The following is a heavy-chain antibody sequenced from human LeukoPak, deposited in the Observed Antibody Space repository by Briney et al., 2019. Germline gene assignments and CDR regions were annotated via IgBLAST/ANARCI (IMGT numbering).Heavy chain of an antibody. CDR1: GFTFSSYW. CDR2: INSDGSST. D-gene: IGHD2-2*01. CDR3: ARENQYCSSTSCYFDY. J-gene: IGHJ4*02. Sequence: GGSLRLSCAASGFTFSSYWMHWVRQAPGKGLVWVSRINSDGSSTSYADSVKGRFPISRDNAKNTLYLQMNSLRAEDTAVYYCARENQYCSSTSCYFDYWGQGTLVTVSS. V-gene: IGHV3-74*01.